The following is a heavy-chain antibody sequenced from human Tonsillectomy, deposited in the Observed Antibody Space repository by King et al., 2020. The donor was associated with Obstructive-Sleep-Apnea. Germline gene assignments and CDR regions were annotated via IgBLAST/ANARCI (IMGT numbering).Heavy chain of an antibody. D-gene: IGHD3-16*01. CDR2: ISYSGNT. J-gene: IGHJ4*02. Sequence: LQLQESGPGLVKPSETLSLTCTVSGVSIRSSMYYWGWIRQPPGKGLELIGRISYSGNTYYNPSLKSRCTISVHTSKNQFSLKLSSVTAADTAVYYCARGWGSFDYWGQGTLVTVSS. CDR1: GVSIRSSMYY. CDR3: ARGWGSFDY. V-gene: IGHV4-39*07.